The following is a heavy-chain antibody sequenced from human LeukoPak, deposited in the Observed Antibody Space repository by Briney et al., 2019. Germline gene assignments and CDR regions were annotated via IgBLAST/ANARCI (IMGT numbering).Heavy chain of an antibody. D-gene: IGHD6-13*01. Sequence: SETLSLTCSVSGGSISNNIYYWGWIRQPPGKGLEWIGNIYYSGSTYYNPSLKSRVIISVDTSKNQFSLKMSSVTAADTAVYYCARTGYSSSYYKFRFDYWGQGTLVTVSS. J-gene: IGHJ4*02. V-gene: IGHV4-39*07. CDR1: GGSISNNIYY. CDR2: IYYSGST. CDR3: ARTGYSSSYYKFRFDY.